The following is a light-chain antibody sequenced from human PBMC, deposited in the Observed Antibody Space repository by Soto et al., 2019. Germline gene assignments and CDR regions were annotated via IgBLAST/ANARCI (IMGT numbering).Light chain of an antibody. CDR1: RSNFGAGYD. V-gene: IGLV1-40*01. CDR2: GNS. CDR3: QSYDSSLSEYV. J-gene: IGLJ1*01. Sequence: QAVLTQPPSVFGSPQQRASISGTGCRSNFGAGYDVHWYQQLPRTAPERLIYGNSNRPSGVPDRVSGSKSGTSASLAITGLQAEDEADYYCQSYDSSLSEYVFGTGTKVTGL.